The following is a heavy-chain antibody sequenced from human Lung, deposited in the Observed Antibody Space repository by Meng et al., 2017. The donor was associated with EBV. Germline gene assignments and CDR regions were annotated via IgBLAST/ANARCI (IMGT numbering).Heavy chain of an antibody. J-gene: IGHJ5*02. CDR1: GGSSSSGGYS. D-gene: IGHD3-10*01. V-gene: IGHV4-30-2*01. Sequence: LQLQESGSGFVKPSQSPSLPCAVSGGSSSSGGYSWSWIRQPPGKGLEWIGYIYHSGSTYYNPSLNSRVTISVDRSKNQFSLKLSSVTAADTAVYYCARGITMVRGVPGHWFDPWGQGTLVTVSS. CDR3: ARGITMVRGVPGHWFDP. CDR2: IYHSGST.